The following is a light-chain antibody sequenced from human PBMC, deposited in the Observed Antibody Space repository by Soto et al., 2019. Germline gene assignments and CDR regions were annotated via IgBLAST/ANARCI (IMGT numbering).Light chain of an antibody. CDR1: SSDVGGYNY. Sequence: QSVLTQPASVSGSPGQSITISCTGTSSDVGGYNYVSWYQQHPGKAPKLMIYEVSNRPSGFSNRFSGSKSGNTASLTISGLQAEDEADYYCSSDTSSSTPYVVFGGGTQLTVL. J-gene: IGLJ2*01. V-gene: IGLV2-14*01. CDR2: EVS. CDR3: SSDTSSSTPYVV.